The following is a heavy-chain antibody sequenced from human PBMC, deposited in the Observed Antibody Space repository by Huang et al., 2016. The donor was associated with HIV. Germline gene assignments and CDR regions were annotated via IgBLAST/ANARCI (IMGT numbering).Heavy chain of an antibody. CDR1: GGSFNNFG. CDR3: AKRGGAWGSPYAFDL. J-gene: IGHJ3*01. CDR2: IIPRFGTR. D-gene: IGHD3-16*01. V-gene: IGHV1-69*13. Sequence: QVQLVQSGAEVRKPGSSVKVSCRASGGSFNNFGINWVRQAPGQGLEWMGGIIPRFGTRNDAQRFQGRVKITADETTGVVYMELSSLRSDDTAVYFCAKRGGAWGSPYAFDLWGPGTMVTVSS.